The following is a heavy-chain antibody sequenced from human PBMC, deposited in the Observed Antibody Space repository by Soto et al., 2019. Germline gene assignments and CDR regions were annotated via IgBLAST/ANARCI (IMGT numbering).Heavy chain of an antibody. Sequence: GWSLRLSCAASGFTFSSYSMDWVRQAQGKGLEWVSSISSSSGYIYYADSVKGRFTISRDNAKNSLYLQMNSLRAEDTAVYYCATAFPHYYDSSGYQLSPFDYWGQGTLVTVSS. CDR1: GFTFSSYS. V-gene: IGHV3-21*01. J-gene: IGHJ4*02. CDR3: ATAFPHYYDSSGYQLSPFDY. CDR2: ISSSSGYI. D-gene: IGHD3-22*01.